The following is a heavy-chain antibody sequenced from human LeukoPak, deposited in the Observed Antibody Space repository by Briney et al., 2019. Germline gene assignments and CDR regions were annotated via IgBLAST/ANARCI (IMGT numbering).Heavy chain of an antibody. CDR3: ALSSGSYFRFDP. J-gene: IGHJ5*02. D-gene: IGHD1-26*01. CDR2: ISSTSSYI. CDR1: GFTFTSYS. V-gene: IGHV3-21*01. Sequence: TGGSLRLSCAASGFTFTSYSMTWVRQAPGKGLEWVSSISSTSSYIYYADSVKGRFTISRDNAKNSLYLQMNSLRAEDTAVYYCALSSGSYFRFDPWGQGTLVTVSS.